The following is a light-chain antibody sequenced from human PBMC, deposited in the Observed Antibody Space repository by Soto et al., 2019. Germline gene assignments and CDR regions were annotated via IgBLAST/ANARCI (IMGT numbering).Light chain of an antibody. CDR1: QSLLHSSW. J-gene: IGKJ1*01. Sequence: MTQSPLSLPVTPGEPASISCRSIQSLLHSSWLAWYQQKPGKAPKLLIYKAPSLESGVPSRFSGSGSGTEFTLTISSLQPDDFATYYCQQYNSYPETFGQGTKVDI. CDR2: KAP. V-gene: IGKV1-5*03. CDR3: QQYNSYPET.